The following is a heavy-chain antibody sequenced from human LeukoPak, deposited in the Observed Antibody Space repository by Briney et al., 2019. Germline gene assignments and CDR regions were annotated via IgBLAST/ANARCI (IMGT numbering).Heavy chain of an antibody. CDR2: IIPIFGTA. CDR1: GGTFSSYA. D-gene: IGHD3-10*01. J-gene: IGHJ3*02. V-gene: IGHV1-69*01. Sequence: SVKVSCKASGGTFSSYAISWVRQAPGQGLEWMGGIIPIFGTANYAQKFQGRVTITADESTSTAYMEVSSLRSEDTAVYYCARGRGSPGAFDIWGQGTMVTVSS. CDR3: ARGRGSPGAFDI.